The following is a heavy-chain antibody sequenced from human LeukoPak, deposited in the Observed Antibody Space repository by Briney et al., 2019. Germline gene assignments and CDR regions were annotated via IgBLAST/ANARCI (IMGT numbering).Heavy chain of an antibody. CDR1: GFTFSSYS. CDR3: ARGGGNMVRGVIYFDT. CDR2: ISSSSSYI. V-gene: IGHV3-21*01. D-gene: IGHD3-10*01. Sequence: GGSLRLSCAASGFTFSSYSMNWVRQAPGKGLEWVSSISSSSSYIYYADSVKGRFTISRDNAKNSLYLQMNSLRAEDTAVYYCARGGGNMVRGVIYFDTWGQGTLVTVSS. J-gene: IGHJ5*02.